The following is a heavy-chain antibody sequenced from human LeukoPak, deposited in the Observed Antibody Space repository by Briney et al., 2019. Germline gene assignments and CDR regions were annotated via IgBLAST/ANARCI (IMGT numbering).Heavy chain of an antibody. Sequence: SETLSLTCTVSGGSISSGGYSWSWIRQHPGKGLEWIGYIYYSGSTYYNPSLKSRVTISVDTSKNQFSLKLSSVTAADTAVYYCARDVAGASTNWFDPCGQGTLVTVSS. CDR2: IYYSGST. CDR3: ARDVAGASTNWFDP. V-gene: IGHV4-31*03. CDR1: GGSISSGGYS. D-gene: IGHD2/OR15-2a*01. J-gene: IGHJ5*02.